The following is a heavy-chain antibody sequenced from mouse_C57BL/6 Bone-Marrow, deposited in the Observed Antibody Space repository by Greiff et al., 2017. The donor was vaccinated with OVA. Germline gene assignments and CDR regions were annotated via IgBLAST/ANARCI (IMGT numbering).Heavy chain of an antibody. V-gene: IGHV1-82*01. J-gene: IGHJ2*01. CDR2: IYPGDGDT. CDR1: GYAFSSSW. Sequence: VQLQQSGPELVKPGASVKISCKASGYAFSSSWMNWVKQRPGKGLEWIGRIYPGDGDTNYNGKFKGKATLTADKSSSTAYMQLSSLTSEASAVCVSERRGRPIDYWGQGTTLTVSS. CDR3: ERRGRPIDY.